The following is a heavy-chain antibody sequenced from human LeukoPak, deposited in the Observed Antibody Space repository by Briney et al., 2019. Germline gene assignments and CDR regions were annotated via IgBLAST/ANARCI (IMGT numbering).Heavy chain of an antibody. D-gene: IGHD3-22*01. V-gene: IGHV4-34*01. CDR3: ARENDSSGSNFDY. CDR2: INHSGST. CDR1: GGSFSGYY. J-gene: IGHJ4*02. Sequence: KTSETLSLTCAVYGGSFSGYYWSWIRQPPGKGLEWIGEINHSGSTNYNPSLKSRVTISVDTSKNQFSLKLSSVTAADTAVYYCARENDSSGSNFDYWGQGTLVTVSS.